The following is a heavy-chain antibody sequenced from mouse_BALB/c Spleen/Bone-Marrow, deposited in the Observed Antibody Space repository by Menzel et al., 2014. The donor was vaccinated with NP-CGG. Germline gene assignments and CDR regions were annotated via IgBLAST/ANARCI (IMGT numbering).Heavy chain of an antibody. J-gene: IGHJ2*01. V-gene: IGHV14-3*02. Sequence: EVQVVESGAEIVKPGASVKSSCTTSGFNIEDSYIYWMKQRPEQGLEWIGRIDPANGNTKYDPKFQGKATITVDTSSATAYLQLSSLTSVDTAVYYCARNYGSSLDYWGQGTTLTVSS. CDR3: ARNYGSSLDY. D-gene: IGHD1-1*01. CDR2: IDPANGNT. CDR1: GFNIEDSY.